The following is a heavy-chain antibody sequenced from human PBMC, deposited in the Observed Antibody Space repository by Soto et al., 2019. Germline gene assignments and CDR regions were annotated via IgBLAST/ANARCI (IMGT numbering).Heavy chain of an antibody. CDR1: GGSISSYY. V-gene: IGHV4-4*07. Sequence: SQTLSLTCTVSGGSISSYYWSLIRQPAGKGLECIGRIYTSGSTNYNPSLKSRVTMSVDTSKNQFSLKLRSVTAADTAVYYCAREGYVDIVATIQYYYYGMDVWGQGTTVTVSS. CDR3: AREGYVDIVATIQYYYYGMDV. D-gene: IGHD5-12*01. CDR2: IYTSGST. J-gene: IGHJ6*02.